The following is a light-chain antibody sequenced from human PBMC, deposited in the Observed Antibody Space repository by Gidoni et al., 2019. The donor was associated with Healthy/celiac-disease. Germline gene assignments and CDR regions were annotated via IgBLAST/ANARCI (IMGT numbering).Light chain of an antibody. CDR2: DAS. CDR1: QGISSW. CDR3: QQYNSYLYT. Sequence: DIQMTQPPSTLSASVGDRVTITCRASQGISSWLAWYQQKPGNAPKLLIYDASSLESGVPSRFSGSGSGTEFTLTISSLQPDDFATYDCQQYNSYLYTFGQGTKLEIK. V-gene: IGKV1-5*01. J-gene: IGKJ2*01.